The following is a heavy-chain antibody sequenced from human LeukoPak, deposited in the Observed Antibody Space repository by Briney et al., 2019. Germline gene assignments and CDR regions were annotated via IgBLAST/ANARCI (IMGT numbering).Heavy chain of an antibody. CDR3: ARRERLPLLSMYSSSWFRADEGAFDI. V-gene: IGHV4-39*07. D-gene: IGHD6-13*01. CDR2: VYYSGST. J-gene: IGHJ3*02. CDR1: GGSISSSSYS. Sequence: SETLSLTCTVSGGSISSSSYSWGWIRQPPGKGLEWIGSVYYSGSTYYNPSLKSRVTISVDTSKNQFSLKLSSVTAADTAVYYCARRERLPLLSMYSSSWFRADEGAFDIWGQGTMVTVSS.